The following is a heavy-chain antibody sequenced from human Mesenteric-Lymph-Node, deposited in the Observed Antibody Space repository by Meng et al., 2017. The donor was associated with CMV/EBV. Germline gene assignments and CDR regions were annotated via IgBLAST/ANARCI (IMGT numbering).Heavy chain of an antibody. CDR1: GFTFGDYA. J-gene: IGHJ4*02. CDR3: TNLRFLEWLFLY. D-gene: IGHD3-3*01. Sequence: GESLKISCTASGFTFGDYAMSWVRQAPGKGLEWVGFIRSKAYGGTTEYAASVKGRFTISRDDSKSIAYLQMNSLKTEDTAVYYCTNLRFLEWLFLYWGQGTLVTVSS. V-gene: IGHV3-49*04. CDR2: IRSKAYGGTT.